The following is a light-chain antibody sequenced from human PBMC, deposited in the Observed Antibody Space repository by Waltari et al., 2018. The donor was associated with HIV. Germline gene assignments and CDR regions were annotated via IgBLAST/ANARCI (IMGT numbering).Light chain of an antibody. Sequence: EIVLTQSPGTLSLSPGERATLSCRASQSVSSSYLAWYQQKPGQAPRLLIYGASSRATGIPDRFSGSGSGTDFTLTISSLQSEDFAVYYCQRYNNWPLTFGGGTKVEIK. CDR3: QRYNNWPLT. CDR2: GAS. V-gene: IGKV3-20*01. CDR1: QSVSSSY. J-gene: IGKJ4*01.